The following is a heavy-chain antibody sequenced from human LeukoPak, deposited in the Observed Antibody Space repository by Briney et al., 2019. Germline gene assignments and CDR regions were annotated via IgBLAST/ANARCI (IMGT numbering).Heavy chain of an antibody. CDR3: ARVTYCGGDCYSGWFDP. V-gene: IGHV3-9*01. CDR1: GFTFDDYA. J-gene: IGHJ5*02. Sequence: GGSLRLSCAASGFTFDDYAIHWVRQAPGKGLEWVSGINWNSGSKHYADSVKGRFTISRDNAKNSLYLQMNSLRAEDTALYYCARVTYCGGDCYSGWFDPWGQGTLVTVSS. D-gene: IGHD2-21*02. CDR2: INWNSGSK.